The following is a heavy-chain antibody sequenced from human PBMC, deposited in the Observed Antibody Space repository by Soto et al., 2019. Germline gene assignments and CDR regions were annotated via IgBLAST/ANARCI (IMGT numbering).Heavy chain of an antibody. Sequence: WGSLRISCASSGFTFSGYYMNWIRQAPGKGLEWLSYISTTDSTIYYADSVRGRFTISRDSAKNSLYLQMNSLRGEDTAVYYCARGTVVRIATSAFDIWGQGTMVTVSS. V-gene: IGHV3-11*01. CDR3: ARGTVVRIATSAFDI. J-gene: IGHJ3*02. D-gene: IGHD2-21*01. CDR1: GFTFSGYY. CDR2: ISTTDSTI.